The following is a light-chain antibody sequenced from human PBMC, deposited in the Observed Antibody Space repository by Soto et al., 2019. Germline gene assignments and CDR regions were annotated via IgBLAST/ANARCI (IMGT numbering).Light chain of an antibody. J-gene: IGKJ2*01. CDR3: QQYNSPYT. CDR1: QSISSW. CDR2: KAS. V-gene: IGKV1-5*03. Sequence: DIQMTQSPSTLSASVVDRVTITCRASQSISSWLAWYQQKPGKAPKLLIYKASSLESGVPSRFSGSGSGTEFTLTISSLQPDDFATYYCQQYNSPYTFGQGTKVDIK.